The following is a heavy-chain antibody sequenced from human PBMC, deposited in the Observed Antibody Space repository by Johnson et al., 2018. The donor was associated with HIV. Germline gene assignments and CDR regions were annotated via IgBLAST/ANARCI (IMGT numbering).Heavy chain of an antibody. CDR1: GFTVSINY. V-gene: IGHV3-53*02. J-gene: IGHJ3*02. Sequence: VQLVETGGGLIQPGGSLRLSCAASGFTVSINYMSWVRQAPGKGLEWVSVIYSGGRTYYADSVKGRFTISRDNSSNTLYLQMNSLRVEDTAVYYCAKVPYGGSADDAFDIWGQGTMVTVSS. D-gene: IGHD1-26*01. CDR2: IYSGGRT. CDR3: AKVPYGGSADDAFDI.